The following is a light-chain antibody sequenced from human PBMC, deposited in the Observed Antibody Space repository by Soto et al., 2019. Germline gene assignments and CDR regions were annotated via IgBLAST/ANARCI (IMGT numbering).Light chain of an antibody. V-gene: IGKV3-20*01. CDR2: GAS. J-gene: IGKJ1*01. CDR3: QQSGRP. CDR1: QSLTSDY. Sequence: EIVLTQSPGTLFLSPGERATLSCRASQSLTSDYLAWYQQKPGQTPRLLIHGASSRATGIPDRFSGSGSGTDFTLTISRLEPEDSAVYYCQQSGRPVGQGTKVDIK.